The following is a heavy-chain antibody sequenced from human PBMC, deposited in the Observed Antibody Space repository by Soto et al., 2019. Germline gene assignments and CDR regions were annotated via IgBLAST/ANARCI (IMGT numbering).Heavy chain of an antibody. CDR3: AKGRKTIFGVVIIPTTTGYYYGMDV. J-gene: IGHJ6*02. CDR1: GFTFSSYA. Sequence: GSLRLSCAASGFTFSSYAMSWVRQAPGKGLEWVSAISGSGGSTYYADSVKGRFTISRDNSKNTLYLQMNSLRAEDTAVYYCAKGRKTIFGVVIIPTTTGYYYGMDVWGQGTMVTVSS. V-gene: IGHV3-23*01. CDR2: ISGSGGST. D-gene: IGHD3-3*01.